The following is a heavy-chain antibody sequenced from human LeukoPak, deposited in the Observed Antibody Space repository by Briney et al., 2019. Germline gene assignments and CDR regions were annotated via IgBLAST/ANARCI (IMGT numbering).Heavy chain of an antibody. D-gene: IGHD3-10*01. CDR2: IGAGGDT. Sequence: PGGSLRLSCSASGFTFSNYDMHWVRQTTGKGLEWVSAIGAGGDTYYPDSVKGRFTVSRENAENSMYLQMNGLRAEDTAVYYCARAVETGSFFGLGCWGQGTLVTVSS. J-gene: IGHJ4*02. V-gene: IGHV3-13*01. CDR3: ARAVETGSFFGLGC. CDR1: GFTFSNYD.